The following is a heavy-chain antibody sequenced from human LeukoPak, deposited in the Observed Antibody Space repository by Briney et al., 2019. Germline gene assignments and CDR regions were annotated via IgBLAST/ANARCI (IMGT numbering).Heavy chain of an antibody. CDR1: GGSISSSSYY. CDR2: IYYSGST. D-gene: IGHD6-13*01. CDR3: ARRGIAAQEGSFDY. V-gene: IGHV4-39*02. J-gene: IGHJ4*02. Sequence: PSETLSLTCTVSGGSISSSSYYWGWIRQPPGKGLEWIGSIYYSGSTYYNPSLRSRVTISVDTSKNHFSLKVSSVTAADTAVYFCARRGIAAQEGSFDYWGQGTLVTVSS.